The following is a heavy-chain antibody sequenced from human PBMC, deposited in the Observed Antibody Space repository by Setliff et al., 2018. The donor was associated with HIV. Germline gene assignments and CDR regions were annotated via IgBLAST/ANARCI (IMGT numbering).Heavy chain of an antibody. CDR3: ALGMVRGARYYYYYYMDV. CDR2: INYRGNT. D-gene: IGHD3-10*01. CDR1: GGSISTSRYY. V-gene: IGHV4-39*01. J-gene: IGHJ6*03. Sequence: SETLSLTCTVSGGSISTSRYYWGWIRQPPGKGLEWIGSINYRGNTYCNPSLKSRAAISVDTSKNQISLKLSSVTAADTAVYYCALGMVRGARYYYYYYMDVWGKGTTVTVSS.